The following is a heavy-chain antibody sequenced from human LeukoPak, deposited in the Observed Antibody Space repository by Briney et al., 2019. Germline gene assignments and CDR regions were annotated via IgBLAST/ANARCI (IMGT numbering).Heavy chain of an antibody. Sequence: SGGSLRLSCAASGFNFSDYNMRWLRQAPGKGLEWVSSISRSGSTKYYADSVKGRFTISRDNAKNSLFLQMNSLRAEDTAVYYCARVLRYCSGGNCYSGGLGYMDVWGKGTTVTISS. J-gene: IGHJ6*03. V-gene: IGHV3-11*01. CDR3: ARVLRYCSGGNCYSGGLGYMDV. CDR1: GFNFSDYN. D-gene: IGHD2-15*01. CDR2: ISRSGSTK.